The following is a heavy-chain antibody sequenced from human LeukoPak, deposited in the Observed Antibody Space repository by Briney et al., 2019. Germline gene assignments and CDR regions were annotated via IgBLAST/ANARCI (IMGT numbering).Heavy chain of an antibody. CDR1: GYTFTDYY. Sequence: ASVKVSCKASGYTFTDYYIHWVRQAPGQGLEWMGWISAYNGNTNYAQKLQGRVTMTTDTSTSTAYMELRSLRSDDTAVYYCASSYSYGTEFDYWGQGTLVTVSS. J-gene: IGHJ4*02. CDR2: ISAYNGNT. D-gene: IGHD5-18*01. CDR3: ASSYSYGTEFDY. V-gene: IGHV1-18*01.